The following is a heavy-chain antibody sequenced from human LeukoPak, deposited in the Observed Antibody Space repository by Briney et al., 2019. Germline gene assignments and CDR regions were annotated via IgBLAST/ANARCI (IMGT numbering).Heavy chain of an antibody. D-gene: IGHD1-26*01. V-gene: IGHV1-18*01. CDR1: GYTFTSYG. J-gene: IGHJ4*02. CDR2: ISAYNGNT. Sequence: GASVKVSCKASGYTFTSYGISWVRQAPGQGLEWMGWISAYNGNTNYAQKLQGRVTMTTGTSTSTAYMELRSLRSDGTAVYYCARVEWELPDLNDYWGQGTLVTVSS. CDR3: ARVEWELPDLNDY.